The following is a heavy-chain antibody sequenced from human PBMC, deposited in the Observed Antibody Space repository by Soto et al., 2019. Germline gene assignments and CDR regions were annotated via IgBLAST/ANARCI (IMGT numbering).Heavy chain of an antibody. CDR3: ARDPMGRYYGSGRYYFDY. V-gene: IGHV3-30-3*01. CDR2: ISYDGSNK. D-gene: IGHD3-10*01. CDR1: GFTFSSYA. J-gene: IGHJ4*02. Sequence: QVQLVESGGGVVQPGRSLRLSCAASGFTFSSYAMHWVRQAPGKGLEWVAVISYDGSNKYYADSVKGRFTISRDNSKNTLHLQMDSLRAEDTAVYYCARDPMGRYYGSGRYYFDYWGQGTLVTVSS.